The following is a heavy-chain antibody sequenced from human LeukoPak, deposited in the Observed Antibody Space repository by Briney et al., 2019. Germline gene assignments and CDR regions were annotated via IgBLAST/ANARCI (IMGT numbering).Heavy chain of an antibody. J-gene: IGHJ3*02. CDR3: ATYTTSRVFYM. CDR1: GFSFSSSA. D-gene: IGHD2-2*02. Sequence: GGSLRLSCAASGFSFSSSAMNWVRQAPGKGLEWISYISNSGHLMYYADSVKGRFTISRDNAKTSLYLQMNSLRAEDMAVYYCATYTTSRVFYMWGQGTMVAVSS. CDR2: ISNSGHLM. V-gene: IGHV3-48*03.